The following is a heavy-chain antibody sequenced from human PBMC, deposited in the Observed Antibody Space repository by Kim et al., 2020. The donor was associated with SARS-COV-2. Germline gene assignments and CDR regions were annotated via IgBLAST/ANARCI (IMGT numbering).Heavy chain of an antibody. CDR1: GDSVSSNSAA. Sequence: SQTLSLTCAISGDSVSSNSAAWNWIRQSPSRGLEWLGRTYYRSKWYNDYAVSVKSRITINPDTSKNQFSLQLNSVTPEDTAVYYCAREEVPAAMWSYYSYGMDVWGPGTTVTVSS. D-gene: IGHD2-2*01. V-gene: IGHV6-1*01. CDR2: TYYRSKWYN. CDR3: AREEVPAAMWSYYSYGMDV. J-gene: IGHJ6*02.